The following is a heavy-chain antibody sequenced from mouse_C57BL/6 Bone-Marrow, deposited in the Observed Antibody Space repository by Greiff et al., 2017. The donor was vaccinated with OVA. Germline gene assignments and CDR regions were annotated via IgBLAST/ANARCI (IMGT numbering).Heavy chain of an antibody. CDR2: IAPSDSYI. CDR1: GYTFTNYW. CDR3: AHYGSRLYLHY. V-gene: IGHV1-59*01. D-gene: IGHD1-1*01. J-gene: IGHJ2*02. Sequence: QVQLPQPGAELVRPGPSVKLSCKASGYTFTNYWMHWVKQRPGHGLEWIGVIAPSDSYINYNQQFKGRATLTVDTSSSTAYMHLSSLTSEDSAVYYCAHYGSRLYLHYWGQGTSLTVSS.